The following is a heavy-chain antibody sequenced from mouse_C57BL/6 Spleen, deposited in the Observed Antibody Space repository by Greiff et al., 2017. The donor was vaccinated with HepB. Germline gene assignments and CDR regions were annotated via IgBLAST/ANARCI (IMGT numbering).Heavy chain of an antibody. CDR1: GYTFTSYW. CDR3: ARRGPGDYFDY. D-gene: IGHD3-3*01. J-gene: IGHJ2*01. CDR2: IYPGSGST. Sequence: QVHVKQPGAELVKPGASVKMSCKASGYTFTSYWITWVKQRPGQGLEWIGDIYPGSGSTNYNEKFKSKATLTVDTSSSTAYMQLSSLTSEDSAVYYCARRGPGDYFDYWGQGTTLTVSS. V-gene: IGHV1-55*01.